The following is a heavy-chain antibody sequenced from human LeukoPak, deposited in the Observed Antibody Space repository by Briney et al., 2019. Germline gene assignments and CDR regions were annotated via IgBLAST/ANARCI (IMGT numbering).Heavy chain of an antibody. CDR2: ISYSGST. Sequence: SETLSLTCTVSGGSISSSSFYWGWIRQPPGKGLEWIGSISYSGSTYYNPSLKSRVTISEHTSKSQFSLRLSSVTAADTAVYYCARHPWAHYFDYWGQGTLVTVSS. CDR1: GGSISSSSFY. CDR3: ARHPWAHYFDY. D-gene: IGHD3-16*01. V-gene: IGHV4-39*01. J-gene: IGHJ4*02.